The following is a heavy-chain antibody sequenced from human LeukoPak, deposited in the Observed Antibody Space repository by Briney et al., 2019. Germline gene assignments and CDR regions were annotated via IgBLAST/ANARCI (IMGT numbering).Heavy chain of an antibody. J-gene: IGHJ2*01. CDR1: GFTFDDYA. CDR3: AKDRVGLCGGNSEGYFDL. CDR2: ISWNSGSI. V-gene: IGHV3-9*01. D-gene: IGHD4-23*01. Sequence: GRSLRLSCAASGFTFDDYAMHWVRQAPGKGLEWVSGISWNSGSIGYADSVKGRFTISRDNAKNSLYLQMNSLRAEDTALYYCAKDRVGLCGGNSEGYFDLWGRGTLVTVSS.